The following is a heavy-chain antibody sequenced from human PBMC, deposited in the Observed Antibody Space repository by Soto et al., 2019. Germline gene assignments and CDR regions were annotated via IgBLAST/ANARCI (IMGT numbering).Heavy chain of an antibody. V-gene: IGHV3-23*01. J-gene: IGHJ6*02. CDR2: ISGSGGST. Sequence: EVQLLESGGGLVQPGGSLRLSCAASGFTFSSYAMSWVRQAPGKGLEWVSAISGSGGSTYYADSVKGPFTISRDNAKNTLYLQMHSLRAEDTAVYYCAKDEVGAVYYYYSGMDVWGQGTTVTVSS. CDR3: AKDEVGAVYYYYSGMDV. CDR1: GFTFSSYA. D-gene: IGHD1-26*01.